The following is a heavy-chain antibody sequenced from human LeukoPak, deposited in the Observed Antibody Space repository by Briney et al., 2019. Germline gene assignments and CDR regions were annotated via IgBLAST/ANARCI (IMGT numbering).Heavy chain of an antibody. D-gene: IGHD3-9*01. CDR3: AREDILTGYSSAEYFQH. CDR1: GYTFTSYG. Sequence: ASVKLSCTASGYTFTSYGISWVRQAPGQGLEWMGWISAYNGNTNYAQKLQGRVTMTTDTSTSTAYMELRSLRSDDTAVYYCAREDILTGYSSAEYFQHWGQGTLVTVSS. J-gene: IGHJ1*01. V-gene: IGHV1-18*04. CDR2: ISAYNGNT.